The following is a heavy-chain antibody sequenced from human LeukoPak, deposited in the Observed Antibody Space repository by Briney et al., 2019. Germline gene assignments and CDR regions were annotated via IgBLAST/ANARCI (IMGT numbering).Heavy chain of an antibody. CDR3: ARDRGYSNWYFDL. CDR1: GYSISSGYY. Sequence: SETLSLTCTVSGYSISSGYYWGWIRQPPGKGLEWIGSIYHSGSTYYNPSLKSRVTISVDTSKNQFSLNLSSVTAADTAVYFCARDRGYSNWYFDLWGRGTLVTVSS. J-gene: IGHJ2*01. CDR2: IYHSGST. D-gene: IGHD3-10*01. V-gene: IGHV4-38-2*02.